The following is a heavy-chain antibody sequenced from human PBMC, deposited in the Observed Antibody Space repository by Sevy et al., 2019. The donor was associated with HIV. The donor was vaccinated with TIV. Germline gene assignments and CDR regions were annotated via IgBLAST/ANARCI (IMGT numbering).Heavy chain of an antibody. CDR3: ARDRDRSSWYEGNWFDP. V-gene: IGHV3-33*01. D-gene: IGHD6-13*01. Sequence: GGSLRLSCAASGFTFSSYGMHWVRQAPGKGLEWVAVIWYDGSNKYYADSVKGRFTISRDNSKNTLYLQMNSLRAEDTAVYYCARDRDRSSWYEGNWFDPWGQGTLVTVSS. CDR2: IWYDGSNK. J-gene: IGHJ5*02. CDR1: GFTFSSYG.